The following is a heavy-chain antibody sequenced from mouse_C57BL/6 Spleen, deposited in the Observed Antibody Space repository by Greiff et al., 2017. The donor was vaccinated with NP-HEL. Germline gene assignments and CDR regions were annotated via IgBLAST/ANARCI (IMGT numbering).Heavy chain of an antibody. V-gene: IGHV1-69*01. CDR1: GYTFTSYW. J-gene: IGHJ4*01. CDR3: ARVGTGWGAMDY. Sequence: QVQLKQPGAELVMPGASVKLSCKASGYTFTSYWMHWVQQRPGPGLEWIGEFDPSDSYTNYNQKFKGKSTLTVDKSSSTAYMQLSSLTSEDSAVYYCARVGTGWGAMDYWGQGTSVTVSS. D-gene: IGHD2-14*01. CDR2: FDPSDSYT.